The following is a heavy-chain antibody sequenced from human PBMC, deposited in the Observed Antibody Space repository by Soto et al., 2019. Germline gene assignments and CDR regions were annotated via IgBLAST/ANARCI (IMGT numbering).Heavy chain of an antibody. V-gene: IGHV1-3*01. CDR1: GYTFTSYA. Sequence: GASVKVSCKASGYTFTSYAVHLVRQAPGQRLERMGWINAGNGDTNHSQKFQGRVTITRDTSASTAYMELSSLISEDTAVYYCARAEIYDFWNGYYWYYFDYWGQGTLVTVSS. D-gene: IGHD3-3*01. J-gene: IGHJ4*02. CDR2: INAGNGDT. CDR3: ARAEIYDFWNGYYWYYFDY.